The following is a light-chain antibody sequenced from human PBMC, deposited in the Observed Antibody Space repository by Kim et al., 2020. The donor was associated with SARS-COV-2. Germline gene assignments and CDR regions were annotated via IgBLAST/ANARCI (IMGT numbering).Light chain of an antibody. CDR2: GKN. V-gene: IGLV3-19*01. CDR3: NSRDSSGNHPV. CDR1: SLRSYY. J-gene: IGLJ2*01. Sequence: SSELTQDPAVSVALGQTVRITCQGDSLRSYYASWYQQKQGQAPVLVIYGKNNRPSGIPDRFSGSSSGNTASLTITGAQAEDEADYYCNSRDSSGNHPVFGGGTQLTVL.